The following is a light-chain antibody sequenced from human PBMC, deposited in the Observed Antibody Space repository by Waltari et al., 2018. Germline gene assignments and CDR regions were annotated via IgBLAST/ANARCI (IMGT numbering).Light chain of an antibody. J-gene: IGKJ1*01. CDR1: QSLIHSHGNNY. Sequence: VVIQSALSLRVTPGGAASLPFRSSQSLIHSHGNNYLDWYLQKPGQSPQLLIYLGSKRASGVPDRFSGSGSGTDFRLKISRVEAEDVAVYYCMQSRQVAWTFGQGTKVEIK. CDR3: MQSRQVAWT. CDR2: LGS. V-gene: IGKV2-28*01.